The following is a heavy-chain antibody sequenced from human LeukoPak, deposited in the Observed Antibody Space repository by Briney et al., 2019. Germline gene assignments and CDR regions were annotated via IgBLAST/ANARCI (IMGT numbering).Heavy chain of an antibody. D-gene: IGHD3-10*01. J-gene: IGHJ3*02. CDR3: ARDYSGSNAFDI. V-gene: IGHV4-59*01. CDR2: IYYSGST. CDR1: GGSISSYY. Sequence: TETLSLTCTVSGGSISSYYWNWIRQPPGKGLEWIGYIYYSGSTYYNPSLKSRVTISVDTSKNQFSLKLTSVTAADTAVYYCARDYSGSNAFDIWGQGTMVTVSS.